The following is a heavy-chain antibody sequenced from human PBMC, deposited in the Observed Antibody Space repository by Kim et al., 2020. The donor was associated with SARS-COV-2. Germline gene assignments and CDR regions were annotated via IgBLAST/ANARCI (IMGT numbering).Heavy chain of an antibody. CDR3: ARDAGSWNYYNY. Sequence: ASVKVSCKASGYTFTDYYIHWVRQAPGQGLEWMGRINPKSGDTNFAQKFQGRVTVTRDTSISTAYMELNGLRSDDTAVYFCARDAGSWNYYNYWGRGTLVTVSS. CDR1: GYTFTDYY. V-gene: IGHV1-2*06. CDR2: INPKSGDT. D-gene: IGHD3-10*01. J-gene: IGHJ4*02.